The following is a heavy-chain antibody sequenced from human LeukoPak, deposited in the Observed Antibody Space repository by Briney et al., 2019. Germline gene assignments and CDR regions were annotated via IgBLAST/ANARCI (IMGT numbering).Heavy chain of an antibody. CDR2: INSDGSTT. J-gene: IGHJ4*02. CDR3: ARVVTTDDY. V-gene: IGHV3-74*01. D-gene: IGHD4-17*01. Sequence: GGSLRLSCAASGFTFSTYWMHWVRQAPGKGLVWASRINSDGSTTTYADSVKGRFTISRDNAKSTLYLQMNSLRAEDTAVYYCARVVTTDDYWGQGTLVTVSS. CDR1: GFTFSTYW.